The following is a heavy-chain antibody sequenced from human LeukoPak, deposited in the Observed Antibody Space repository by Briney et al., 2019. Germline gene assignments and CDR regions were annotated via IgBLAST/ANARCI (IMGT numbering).Heavy chain of an antibody. D-gene: IGHD3-10*01. V-gene: IGHV3-21*01. Sequence: GGSLRLSCAASGFTFSSYSMNWVRQAPGKGLEWVSSISSSSSYIYYADSVKGRFTISRDNAKNSLYLQMNSLRAEDTAVYYCARAVMVRGVISYYYYYYYMDVWGKGATVTISS. J-gene: IGHJ6*03. CDR1: GFTFSSYS. CDR2: ISSSSSYI. CDR3: ARAVMVRGVISYYYYYYYMDV.